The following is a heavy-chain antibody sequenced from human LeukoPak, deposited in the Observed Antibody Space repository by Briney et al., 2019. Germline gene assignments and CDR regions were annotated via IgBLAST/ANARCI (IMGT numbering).Heavy chain of an antibody. Sequence: GGSLRLSCAASGFTFSSYEMNWVRQAPGKGLEWVSYISSSGSTIYYADSVKGRFTISRDNAKNSLYLQMNSLRAEDTAVYYCARYSSDYTSDYHYYMDVWGKGTTVTVSS. D-gene: IGHD3-22*01. CDR3: ARYSSDYTSDYHYYMDV. J-gene: IGHJ6*03. CDR2: ISSSGSTI. V-gene: IGHV3-48*03. CDR1: GFTFSSYE.